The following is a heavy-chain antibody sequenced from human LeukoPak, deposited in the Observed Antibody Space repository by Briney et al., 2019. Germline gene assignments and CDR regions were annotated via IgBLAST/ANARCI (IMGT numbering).Heavy chain of an antibody. D-gene: IGHD3-10*01. CDR3: AREDITMVRGGRDAFDI. CDR1: GFTFSSYW. V-gene: IGHV3-7*01. Sequence: GGSLRLSCAASGFTFSSYWMSWVRQAPGKGLEWVANIKQDGSEKYYVDSVKGRFTISRDNAKNSLYLQMNSLRAEDTAVYYCAREDITMVRGGRDAFDIWGQGTMVTVSS. J-gene: IGHJ3*02. CDR2: IKQDGSEK.